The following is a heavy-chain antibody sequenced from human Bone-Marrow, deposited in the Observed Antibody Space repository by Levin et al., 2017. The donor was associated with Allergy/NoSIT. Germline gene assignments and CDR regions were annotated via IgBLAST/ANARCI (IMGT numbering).Heavy chain of an antibody. Sequence: GESLKISCIGSGFTFDDYAMSWFRQAPGKGLEWVGFIRSKAYGGTTEYGASVKDRFIVSRDDSKSSVYLQMNSLKTEDTAIYYCSRDEYGQVVGAFFDAWGQGTLVTVSS. D-gene: IGHD2-15*01. CDR1: GFTFDDYA. CDR3: SRDEYGQVVGAFFDA. V-gene: IGHV3-49*03. CDR2: IRSKAYGGTT. J-gene: IGHJ5*02.